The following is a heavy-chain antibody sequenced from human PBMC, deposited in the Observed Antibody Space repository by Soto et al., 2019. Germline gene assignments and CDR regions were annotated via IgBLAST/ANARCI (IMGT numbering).Heavy chain of an antibody. CDR2: IIPTFGTS. CDR3: ARSETAGHKGFDI. J-gene: IGHJ3*02. D-gene: IGHD6-19*01. Sequence: QVQLEQSGAEVRKPGSSVKVSCKASGGTFSSSAINWLRQAPGQGPEWMGGIIPTFGTSNYIPKLRGRVTITADTSTTTAYMEVSSLTSEDTAMYYCARSETAGHKGFDIWGQGTMVTVSP. CDR1: GGTFSSSA. V-gene: IGHV1-69*06.